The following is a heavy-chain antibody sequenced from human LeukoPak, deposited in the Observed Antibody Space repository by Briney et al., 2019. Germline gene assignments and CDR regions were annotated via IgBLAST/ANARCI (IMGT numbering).Heavy chain of an antibody. V-gene: IGHV3-74*01. CDR1: GFIFSFYG. CDR2: ICPDGTGI. Sequence: LSGGSLRLSCAASGFIFSFYGMHWVRHAPGKGPMWVSRICPDGTGIIYADSVKARFTTSRDNAKNTVYLQMNSLREEDTAVYYCVRDFRSADYWGQGTLVTVSS. J-gene: IGHJ4*02. CDR3: VRDFRSADY.